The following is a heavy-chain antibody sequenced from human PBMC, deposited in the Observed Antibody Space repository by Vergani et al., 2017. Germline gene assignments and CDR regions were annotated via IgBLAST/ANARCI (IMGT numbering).Heavy chain of an antibody. CDR1: GGSISSGSYY. V-gene: IGHV4-61*10. Sequence: QVQLQESGPGLVKPSQTLSLTCTVSGGSISSGSYYWSWIRQPAGKGLEWIGNIYYTGSTNYNPSLQSRVTMSVDTSNNQFSLRLSSVTAADTAVYYCARGWVSGWYGELGYWGQGTLVTVSS. CDR2: IYYTGST. J-gene: IGHJ4*02. D-gene: IGHD6-19*01. CDR3: ARGWVSGWYGELGY.